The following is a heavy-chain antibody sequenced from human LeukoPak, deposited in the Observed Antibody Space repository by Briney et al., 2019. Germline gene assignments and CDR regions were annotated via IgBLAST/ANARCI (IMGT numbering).Heavy chain of an antibody. D-gene: IGHD3/OR15-3a*01. J-gene: IGHJ4*02. V-gene: IGHV1-69*05. Sequence: SAKVSCKASGGTFSSYAISWVRQAPGQGLEWMGGIIPIFGTANYAQKFQGRVTITTDESTSTAYMELSSLRSEDTAVYYCARLGFGLGIAQGHFDYWGQGTLVTVSS. CDR1: GGTFSSYA. CDR2: IIPIFGTA. CDR3: ARLGFGLGIAQGHFDY.